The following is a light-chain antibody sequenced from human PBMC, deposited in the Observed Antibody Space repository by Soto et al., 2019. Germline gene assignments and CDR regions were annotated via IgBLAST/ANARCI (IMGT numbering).Light chain of an antibody. CDR1: QSVNLN. J-gene: IGKJ3*01. Sequence: EIMMTQSPGTLSVSPGEGATLSCTASQSVNLNLAWYQQKPGQPPRLLLYGASTRATGIPVRFRGSRSRTKFTLPISSLQSEDSAVYYRHQYNSWPRGTFGPGTKVEIK. CDR3: HQYNSWPRGT. CDR2: GAS. V-gene: IGKV3-15*01.